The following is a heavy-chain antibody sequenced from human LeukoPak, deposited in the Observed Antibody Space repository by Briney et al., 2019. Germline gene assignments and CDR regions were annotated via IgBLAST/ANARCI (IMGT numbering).Heavy chain of an antibody. Sequence: PGGSLRLSCAASGFTFSSYTMHWVRQAPGKGLEWVSAISGSGGSTYYADSVKGRFTISRDNSKNTLYLQMNTLRAEDTAVYYCAKDTLLLLYWGQGTLVTVSS. D-gene: IGHD3-22*01. V-gene: IGHV3-23*01. J-gene: IGHJ4*02. CDR3: AKDTLLLLY. CDR1: GFTFSSYT. CDR2: ISGSGGST.